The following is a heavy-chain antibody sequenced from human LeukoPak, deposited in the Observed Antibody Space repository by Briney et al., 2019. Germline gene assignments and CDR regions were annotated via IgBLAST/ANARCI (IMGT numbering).Heavy chain of an antibody. CDR2: INPSGDFR. Sequence: AASVKVSCKASGYTFGTHWMHWVRQAPGQGLEWMGIINPSGDFRSYAQKFKGRVTVTRDMSTRTAYMELSDLRPDDTAVYYCARDFSGEWEQVTGWWLDPWGQGTLVIVSS. J-gene: IGHJ5*02. V-gene: IGHV1-46*01. CDR3: ARDFSGEWEQVTGWWLDP. CDR1: GYTFGTHW. D-gene: IGHD3-16*01.